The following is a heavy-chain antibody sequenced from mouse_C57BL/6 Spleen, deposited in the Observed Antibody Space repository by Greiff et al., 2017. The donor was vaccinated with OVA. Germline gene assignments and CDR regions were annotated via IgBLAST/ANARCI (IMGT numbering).Heavy chain of an antibody. CDR3: ARSITTVVAGDY. V-gene: IGHV1-54*01. CDR2: INPGSGGT. D-gene: IGHD1-1*01. J-gene: IGHJ2*01. Sequence: VQLKQSGAELVRPGTSVKVSCKASGYAFTNYLIEWVKQRPGQGLEWIGVINPGSGGTNYNEKFKGKATLTGDKSSSTAYMQLSSLTSEDSAVYFCARSITTVVAGDYWGQGTTLTVSS. CDR1: GYAFTNYL.